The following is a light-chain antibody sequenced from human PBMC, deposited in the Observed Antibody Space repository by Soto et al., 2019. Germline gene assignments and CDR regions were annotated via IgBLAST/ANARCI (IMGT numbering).Light chain of an antibody. CDR2: GAS. CDR3: QQYHSWPPIT. Sequence: IVMTQSPVTLSVKTGESATLSCRGSQFVRSTLAWYQQKPGQAPTLLISGASTRATGIPARFSGSGSGTEFTLTIITLQSEDFAVYFCQQYHSWPPITFGQGTRLEIK. CDR1: QFVRST. J-gene: IGKJ5*01. V-gene: IGKV3D-15*01.